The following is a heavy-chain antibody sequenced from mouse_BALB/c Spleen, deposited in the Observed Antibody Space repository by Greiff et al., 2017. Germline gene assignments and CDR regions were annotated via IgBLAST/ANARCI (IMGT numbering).Heavy chain of an antibody. CDR3: ARGYDDNRAFAY. D-gene: IGHD2-3*01. J-gene: IGHJ3*01. CDR1: GFTFSSYA. V-gene: IGHV5-6-5*01. Sequence: EVQLVESGGGLVKPGGSLKLSCAASGFTFSSYAMSWVRQTPEKRLEWVASISSGGSTYYPDSVKGRFTISRDNARNILYLQMSSLRSEDTAMYYCARGYDDNRAFAYWGQGTLVTVSA. CDR2: ISSGGST.